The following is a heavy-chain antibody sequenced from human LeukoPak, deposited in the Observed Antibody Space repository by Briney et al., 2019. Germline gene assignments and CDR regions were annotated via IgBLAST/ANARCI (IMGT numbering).Heavy chain of an antibody. V-gene: IGHV3-23*01. D-gene: IGHD3-22*01. Sequence: GGSLRLPCAASGFTFTTYSMTWVRQAPGKGLEWVSAISGSGGSTYYADSVKGRFTISRDNSKNTLYLQMNSLRAEDTAVYYCAKDAHSTMIVVVTGFDYWGQGTLVTVSS. CDR3: AKDAHSTMIVVVTGFDY. CDR2: ISGSGGST. J-gene: IGHJ4*02. CDR1: GFTFTTYS.